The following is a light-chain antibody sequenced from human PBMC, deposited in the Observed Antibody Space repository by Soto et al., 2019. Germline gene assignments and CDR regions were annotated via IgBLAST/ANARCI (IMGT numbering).Light chain of an antibody. CDR2: EVS. V-gene: IGLV2-14*01. J-gene: IGLJ1*01. CDR1: SSDVGGYNY. CDR3: SSYTSSNTHV. Sequence: QSVLTQPASVSGSPGQSITISCTGTSSDVGGYNYVAWYQQHPGKVPRLMIYEVSNRPSGVSNRFSGSKSGNTASLTISGLQAEDEADYYCSSYTSSNTHVFGTGTKLTVL.